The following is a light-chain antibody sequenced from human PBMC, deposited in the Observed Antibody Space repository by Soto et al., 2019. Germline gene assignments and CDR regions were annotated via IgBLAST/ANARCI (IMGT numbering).Light chain of an antibody. Sequence: EIVLTQSPATLSLSPGERATLCCRASQSVSSYLAWYQQKPGQAPRLLIYDASNRATGIPARFSGSGSGTDFTLTISSLEPEDFAVYYCQQRSNWHRTFGPGTKVDIK. CDR1: QSVSSY. CDR2: DAS. V-gene: IGKV3-11*01. J-gene: IGKJ3*01. CDR3: QQRSNWHRT.